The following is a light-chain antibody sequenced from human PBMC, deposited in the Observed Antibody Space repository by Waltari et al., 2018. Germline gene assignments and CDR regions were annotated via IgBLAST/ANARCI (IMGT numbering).Light chain of an antibody. CDR3: MQALQTPRT. CDR2: LGS. J-gene: IGKJ1*01. Sequence: DIVMTQSPLSPPVTPGEPASISCRSSQSLLHSNGKNYLDWYLQKPGQSPQVLIYLGSNRASGVPDRFSGSGSGTDFTLEISRVEAEDVGVYYCMQALQTPRTFGQGTKVEIK. V-gene: IGKV2-28*01. CDR1: QSLLHSNGKNY.